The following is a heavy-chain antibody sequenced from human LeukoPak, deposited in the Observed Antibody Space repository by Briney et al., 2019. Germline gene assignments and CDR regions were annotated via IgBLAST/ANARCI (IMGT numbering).Heavy chain of an antibody. J-gene: IGHJ5*02. CDR3: AHRLRTSSVWFGP. CDR2: IYWDGAK. D-gene: IGHD6-19*01. V-gene: IGHV2-5*02. Sequence: SGPTLVKPTQTLTLTCAFSGFSLNASGVGVGWIRQPPGKALEWLAVIYWDGAKRYNPSLKTRLTITADTSKNQVVLTVTNMDPVDTATYYCAHRLRTSSVWFGPWGQGTLVTVSS. CDR1: GFSLNASGVG.